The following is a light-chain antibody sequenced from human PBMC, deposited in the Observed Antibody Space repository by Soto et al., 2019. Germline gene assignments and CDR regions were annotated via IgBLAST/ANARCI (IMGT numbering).Light chain of an antibody. V-gene: IGKV1-8*01. CDR1: QGISSY. Sequence: AIRMTQSPSSLSASTGDRVTITCRASQGISSYLAWYQQKAGKAPKLLIYAASTLQSGVPSRFSGSGSGTDFTLTISSLQPDDFATYYCQQYSTYTPRTFGQGTKV. CDR2: AAS. CDR3: QQYSTYTPRT. J-gene: IGKJ1*01.